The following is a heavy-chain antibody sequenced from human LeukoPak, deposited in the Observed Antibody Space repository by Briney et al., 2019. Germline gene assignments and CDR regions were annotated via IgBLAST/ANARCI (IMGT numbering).Heavy chain of an antibody. V-gene: IGHV1-2*02. D-gene: IGHD3-3*01. CDR2: INPNSGDT. Sequence: GASVKVSCKASGYTFTSYGISWVRQAPGQGLEWMGWINPNSGDTNYAQKFQGRVTMTRDTSISAAYMELSRLRFDDTAVYYCAREVWSGGWDYWGQGTLVTVSS. CDR1: GYTFTSYG. CDR3: AREVWSGGWDY. J-gene: IGHJ4*02.